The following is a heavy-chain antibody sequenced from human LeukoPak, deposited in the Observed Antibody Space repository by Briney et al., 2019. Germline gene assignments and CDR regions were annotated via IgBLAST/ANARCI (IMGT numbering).Heavy chain of an antibody. CDR1: GGTFSSYA. CDR2: IIPIFGTA. D-gene: IGHD3-22*01. J-gene: IGHJ4*02. CDR3: ARDQGRGLLPY. V-gene: IGHV1-69*05. Sequence: ASVKVSCKASGGTFSSYAISWVRQAPGQGLEWMGGIIPIFGTANYAQKFQGRVTMTRDTSTSTVYMELSSLRSEDTAVYYCARDQGRGLLPYWGQGTLVTVSS.